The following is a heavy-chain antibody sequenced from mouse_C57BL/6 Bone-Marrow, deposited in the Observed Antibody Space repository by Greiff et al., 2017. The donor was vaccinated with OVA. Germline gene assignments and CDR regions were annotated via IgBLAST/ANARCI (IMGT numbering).Heavy chain of an antibody. CDR2: IRSKSNNYAT. V-gene: IGHV10-1*01. J-gene: IGHJ2*01. CDR3: GRHDRRGYFDY. CDR1: GFSFNTYA. Sequence: EVHLVESGGGLVQPKGSLKLSCAASGFSFNTYAMNWVRQAPGKGLEWVARIRSKSNNYATYYADSVKDRFTISRDDSESMLYLQMNNLKTEDTAMYYCGRHDRRGYFDYWGQGTTLTVSS.